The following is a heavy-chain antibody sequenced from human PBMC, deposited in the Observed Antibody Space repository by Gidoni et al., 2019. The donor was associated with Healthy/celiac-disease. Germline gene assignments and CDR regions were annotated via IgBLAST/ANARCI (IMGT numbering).Heavy chain of an antibody. J-gene: IGHJ4*02. CDR2: ISYDGSNK. D-gene: IGHD6-19*01. V-gene: IGHV3-30*18. CDR1: GFPFISYG. Sequence: QVQLVESGGGVVQPGRSLRLSCAASGFPFISYGMHWVRQAPGKGLGWVAVISYDGSNKYYADSVKGRFTISRDNSKNTLYLQMNSLRAEDTAVYYCAKGGYSSGWFLDYWGQGTLVTVSS. CDR3: AKGGYSSGWFLDY.